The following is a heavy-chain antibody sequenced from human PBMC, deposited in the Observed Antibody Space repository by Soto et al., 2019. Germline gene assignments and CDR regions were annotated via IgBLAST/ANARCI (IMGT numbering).Heavy chain of an antibody. CDR3: ASFHDYGDSCHEY. D-gene: IGHD4-17*01. CDR2: ISYDGNNK. J-gene: IGHJ4*02. Sequence: VGALRLSCSASEFTFSNYGIHLVLKTPFKWLEWVAVISYDGNNKYYADSVKGRFTISRDNSKNTLYLQMNSLRAEDTAVYYCASFHDYGDSCHEYWGQGTLVTVSS. V-gene: IGHV3-30*03. CDR1: EFTFSNYG.